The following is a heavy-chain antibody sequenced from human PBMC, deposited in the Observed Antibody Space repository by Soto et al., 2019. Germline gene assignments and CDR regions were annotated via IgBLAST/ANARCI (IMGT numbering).Heavy chain of an antibody. CDR2: ISGSGEST. J-gene: IGHJ5*02. D-gene: IGHD2-21*02. Sequence: GGSLRLSCAASGFTFSAYAMSWVRQAPGKGLEWVSGISGSGESTHYTDSVKGRFTISRDKSKNTLYLQMNSLRAEDTAVYYCVKQRDVVVVTATRRPPNWFDPWCQGTLVTVSS. CDR3: VKQRDVVVVTATRRPPNWFDP. V-gene: IGHV3-23*01. CDR1: GFTFSAYA.